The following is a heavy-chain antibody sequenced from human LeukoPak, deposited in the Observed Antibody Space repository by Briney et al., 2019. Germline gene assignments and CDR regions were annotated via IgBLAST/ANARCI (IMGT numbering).Heavy chain of an antibody. D-gene: IGHD2-2*01. V-gene: IGHV1-8*01. J-gene: IGHJ6*03. Sequence: ASVTVSCKASGYTFTSYDINWVRQAPGQGLEGMGWMNPNSGNTVYAQTFQGRVTITRNTSISTAYMELSSLRSEDTAVYYCARTYCSSTSCYYYYYYMDVWGKGTTVTISS. CDR3: ARTYCSSTSCYYYYYYMDV. CDR1: GYTFTSYD. CDR2: MNPNSGNT.